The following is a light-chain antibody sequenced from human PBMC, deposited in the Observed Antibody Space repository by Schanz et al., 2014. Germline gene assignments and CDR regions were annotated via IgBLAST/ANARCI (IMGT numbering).Light chain of an antibody. V-gene: IGLV2-23*02. CDR1: SSDVGGYNS. CDR3: CSYAGSSTLV. J-gene: IGLJ2*01. CDR2: DVS. Sequence: QSALTQPASVSGSPGLSITISCTGTSSDVGGYNSVSWYQQHPGKAPKLMIYDVSDRPSGVSNRFSASKSGNTASLTISRLQAEDEADYYCCSYAGSSTLVFGGGTKLTVL.